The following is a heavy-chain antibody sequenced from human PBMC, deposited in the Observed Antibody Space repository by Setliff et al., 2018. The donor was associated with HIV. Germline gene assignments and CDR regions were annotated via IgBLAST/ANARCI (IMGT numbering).Heavy chain of an antibody. CDR3: ARAPSCADSWCYMYYYYYYGMDV. CDR1: GGSLTNYY. J-gene: IGHJ6*02. V-gene: IGHV4-34*01. Sequence: SETLSLTCTLYGGSLTNYYWTWIRQSPEKGLEWIGEIGDSGSTNYSPSLKSRVTISLDTSKKQFSLRLNSVTAADTGVYYCARAPSCADSWCYMYYYYYYGMDVWGLGTTVTVSS. CDR2: IGDSGST. D-gene: IGHD2-8*01.